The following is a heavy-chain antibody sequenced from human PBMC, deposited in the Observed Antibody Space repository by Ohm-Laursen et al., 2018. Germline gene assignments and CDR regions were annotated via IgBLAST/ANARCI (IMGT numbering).Heavy chain of an antibody. Sequence: QTLSLTCAISGDSVSSNSAAWSWLRQSPSRGLEWLGRTYYRSKWYNDYAVSMKGRITINPDTSKNQFSLQLNSVTPEDTAVYYCARGSYDSTWYWSQGALVTVSS. CDR3: ARGSYDSTWY. J-gene: IGHJ4*02. CDR2: TYYRSKWYN. V-gene: IGHV6-1*01. D-gene: IGHD6-13*01. CDR1: GDSVSSNSAA.